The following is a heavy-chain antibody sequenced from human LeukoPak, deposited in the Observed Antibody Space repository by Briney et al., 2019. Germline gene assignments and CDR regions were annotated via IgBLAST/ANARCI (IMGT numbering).Heavy chain of an antibody. D-gene: IGHD1-26*01. CDR2: ISSSSSYI. J-gene: IGHJ4*02. CDR1: GFTFSSYS. V-gene: IGHV3-21*01. Sequence: PGGSLRLSCAASGFTFSSYSMNWVRHAPGKGMEWVSSISSSSSYISYADSVKARFTISRDNAKSSLYLQMNSLRAEDTAVYYCARDLRREWELHNYFDYWGQGTLVTVSS. CDR3: ARDLRREWELHNYFDY.